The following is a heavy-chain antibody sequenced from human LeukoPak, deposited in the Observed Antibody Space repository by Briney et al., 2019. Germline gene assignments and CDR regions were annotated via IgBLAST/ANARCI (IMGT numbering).Heavy chain of an antibody. Sequence: PSETLSLTCAVYGGSFSGYYWSWIRQPPGKGLEWIGEINHSGSTNYNPSLKSRVTISVDTSKNQFSLKLSSVTAADTAVYYCARHSIAGRYFDWLPSKADAFDIWGQGTMVTVSS. J-gene: IGHJ3*02. D-gene: IGHD3-9*01. CDR1: GGSFSGYY. V-gene: IGHV4-34*01. CDR2: INHSGST. CDR3: ARHSIAGRYFDWLPSKADAFDI.